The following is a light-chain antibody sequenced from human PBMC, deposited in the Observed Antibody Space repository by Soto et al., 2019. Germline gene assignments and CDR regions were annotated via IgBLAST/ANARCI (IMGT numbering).Light chain of an antibody. J-gene: IGKJ5*01. CDR1: ESVSYSY. Sequence: EIVLTQSPATMSLSPGERATLSCGASESVSYSYVAWYQLKGGLAPRLLIHDASSRATGIPDRFSGSGSGTDFTLTISRLEPEDFAVYYCQQYGSSSITFGQGTRLEIK. CDR2: DAS. V-gene: IGKV3D-20*01. CDR3: QQYGSSSIT.